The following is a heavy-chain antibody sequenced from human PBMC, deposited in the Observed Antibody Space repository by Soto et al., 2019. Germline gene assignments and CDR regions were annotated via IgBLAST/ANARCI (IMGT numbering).Heavy chain of an antibody. CDR3: ARAKILGSGSVFDY. V-gene: IGHV4-34*01. CDR2: INHSGST. Sequence: SETLSLTCAVYGGSFSGYYWSWIRQPPGKGLEWIGEINHSGSTNYNPSLKSRVTISVDTSKNQFSLKLSSVTAADTAVYYCARAKILGSGSVFDYWGQGTLVTVAS. D-gene: IGHD3-10*01. J-gene: IGHJ4*02. CDR1: GGSFSGYY.